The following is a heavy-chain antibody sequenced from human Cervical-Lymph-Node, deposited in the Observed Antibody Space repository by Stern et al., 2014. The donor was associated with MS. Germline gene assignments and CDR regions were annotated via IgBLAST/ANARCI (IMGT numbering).Heavy chain of an antibody. CDR1: GYTFTKYA. CDR3: ATSTVNAFDI. D-gene: IGHD4-17*01. V-gene: IGHV1-3*01. Sequence: QVQLVQSGAGVKKPGASVKVSCKASGYTFTKYAVHWVRQAPGQRLEWMGWINAGNGDTKYSQKFQGRVTITRDTSASTVYMELSSLRSEDTAVYYCATSTVNAFDIWGQGTVVIVSS. J-gene: IGHJ3*02. CDR2: INAGNGDT.